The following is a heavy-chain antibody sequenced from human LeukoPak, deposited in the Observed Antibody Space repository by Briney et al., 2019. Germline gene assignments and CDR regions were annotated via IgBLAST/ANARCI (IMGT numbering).Heavy chain of an antibody. CDR1: GGSISSYY. V-gene: IGHV4-59*06. D-gene: IGHD2-8*01. CDR3: ARSPSIVLMVYAIPPGFDP. Sequence: SETLSLTCTVSGGSISSYYWSWIRQPAGKGLEWIGYIYYSGSTYYNPSLKSRVTISVDTSKNQFSLKLSSVTAADTAVYYCARSPSIVLMVYAIPPGFDPWGQGTLVTVSS. J-gene: IGHJ5*02. CDR2: IYYSGST.